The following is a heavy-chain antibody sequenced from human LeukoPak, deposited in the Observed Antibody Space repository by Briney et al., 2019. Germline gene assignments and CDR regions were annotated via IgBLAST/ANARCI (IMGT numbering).Heavy chain of an antibody. V-gene: IGHV3-15*01. D-gene: IGHD2-2*02. CDR2: IKSKSERGTT. CDR3: TSNLYCSTSSCYTLDN. Sequence: GGSLRLSCAASGFTFSNGWMSWVRQAPGKGLEWVGRIKSKSERGTTDYAAPVKGGFTISRDGSTNTVYLHMNSLKTEDTAVYFCTSNLYCSTSSCYTLDNWGQGTLVAVSP. CDR1: GFTFSNGW. J-gene: IGHJ4*02.